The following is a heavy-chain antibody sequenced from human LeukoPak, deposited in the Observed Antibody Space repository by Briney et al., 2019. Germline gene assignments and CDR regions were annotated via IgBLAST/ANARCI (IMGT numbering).Heavy chain of an antibody. CDR1: GGSISSGGYY. D-gene: IGHD3-22*01. CDR2: IYYSGST. V-gene: IGHV4-31*03. J-gene: IGHJ3*02. CDR3: ARDIRVGYYYDSSGYSEGLHDAFDI. Sequence: PSETLSLTCTVSGGSISSGGYYWSWIRQHPGKGLEWIAYIYYSGSTYYNPSLKSRVTISVDTSKNQFSLKLSSVTAADTAVYYCARDIRVGYYYDSSGYSEGLHDAFDIWGQGTMVTVSS.